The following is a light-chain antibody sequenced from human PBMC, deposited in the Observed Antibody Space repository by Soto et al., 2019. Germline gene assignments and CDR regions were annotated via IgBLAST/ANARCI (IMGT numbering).Light chain of an antibody. CDR2: DVS. CDR3: NSYTSSSTVL. Sequence: QSALTQPASVSGSPGQSITISCTGTSSDVGGYNYVSWYQQHPGKAPKLMIYDVSNRPSGVSNRFSGSKSGNTASLTISGLQAEDEADYYCNSYTSSSTVLFGGGTKATVL. CDR1: SSDVGGYNY. V-gene: IGLV2-14*03. J-gene: IGLJ2*01.